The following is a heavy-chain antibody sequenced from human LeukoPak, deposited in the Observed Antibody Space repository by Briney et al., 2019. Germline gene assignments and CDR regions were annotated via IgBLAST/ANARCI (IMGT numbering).Heavy chain of an antibody. CDR2: IDPSDSYT. J-gene: IGHJ4*02. D-gene: IGHD2-2*01. CDR3: ARVWYCSSRSCYQIDY. CDR1: GYGFTSYW. Sequence: GESLKISCKGSGYGFTSYWISWVRQMPGKGLEWMGRIDPSDSYTNYSPSFQGHVTISADKSISTAYLQWSSLKASDTAMYYCARVWYCSSRSCYQIDYWGQGTLVTVSS. V-gene: IGHV5-10-1*01.